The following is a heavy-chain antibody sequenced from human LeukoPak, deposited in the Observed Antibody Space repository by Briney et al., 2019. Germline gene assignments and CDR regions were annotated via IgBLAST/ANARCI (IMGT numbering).Heavy chain of an antibody. CDR2: ISGSGGNT. D-gene: IGHD2-15*01. CDR1: GFTFSTYA. CDR3: AKDPPCSGGTCYGYFES. V-gene: IGHV3-23*01. Sequence: GGSLRLSCAASGFTFSTYAMNWVRQAPGKGLEWVSIISGSGGNTFYADSVKGRFTISRDNSKNTLYLQMNNLRDEDTAVYYCAKDPPCSGGTCYGYFESWGQGTLVTVSS. J-gene: IGHJ4*02.